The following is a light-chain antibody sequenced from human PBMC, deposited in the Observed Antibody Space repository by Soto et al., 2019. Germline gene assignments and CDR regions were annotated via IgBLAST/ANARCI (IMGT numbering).Light chain of an antibody. CDR2: DAS. V-gene: IGKV3-11*01. CDR1: QSVSTY. J-gene: IGKJ5*01. Sequence: GLKMSPTTVSLYPGERATLSCRASQSVSTYLAWYQQRPGQAPRLLIYDASYRATDIPPRFSGSGSGTDFTLTISSLEPEDFAVYYCQQRRSWPPTITFGQGTLLEIK. CDR3: QQRRSWPPTIT.